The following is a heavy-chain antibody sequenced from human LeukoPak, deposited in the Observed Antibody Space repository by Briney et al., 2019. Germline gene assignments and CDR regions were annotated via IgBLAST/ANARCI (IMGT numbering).Heavy chain of an antibody. J-gene: IGHJ6*03. D-gene: IGHD1-1*01. CDR1: GGSIGSYY. Sequence: SETLSLTCTVSGGSIGSYYWSWIRQPAGKGLEWIGRIYTSGSTNYNPSLKSRVTMSVDTSKNQFSLKLSSVTAADTAVYYCARDREDDSPIYYYYMDVWGKGTTVTVSS. V-gene: IGHV4-4*07. CDR3: ARDREDDSPIYYYYMDV. CDR2: IYTSGST.